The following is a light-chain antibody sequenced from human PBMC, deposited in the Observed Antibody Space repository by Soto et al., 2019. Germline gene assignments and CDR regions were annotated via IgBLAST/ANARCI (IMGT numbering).Light chain of an antibody. CDR3: CSYAGSRIVV. Sequence: QSVLTQPASVSGSPGQSITISCTGTSSDVGSVSWYQQHPGKAPKLMIYEGSERPSGVSNRFSGSKSGNTASLTISGLQAEDEADYYCCSYAGSRIVVFGGGTKLTVL. CDR1: SSDVGS. V-gene: IGLV2-23*01. CDR2: EGS. J-gene: IGLJ2*01.